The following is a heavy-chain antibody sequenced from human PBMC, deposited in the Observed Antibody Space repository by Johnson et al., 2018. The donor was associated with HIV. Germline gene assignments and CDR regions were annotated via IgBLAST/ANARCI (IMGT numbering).Heavy chain of an antibody. CDR2: IRYDGSNK. CDR3: ITGDKYRL. J-gene: IGHJ3*01. V-gene: IGHV3-30*02. CDR1: GFTFSSYG. D-gene: IGHD2-15*01. Sequence: QVQLVESGGGVVQPGGSLRLSCAASGFTFSSYGMHWVRQAPGKGLEWVAFIRYDGSNKYYADSLKGRFTISRDNSKNTLYLQMNSLRAEDTAVYYCITGDKYRLWGQGTMVTISS.